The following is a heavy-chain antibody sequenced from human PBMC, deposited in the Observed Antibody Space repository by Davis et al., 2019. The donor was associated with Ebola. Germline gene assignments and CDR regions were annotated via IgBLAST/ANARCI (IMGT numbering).Heavy chain of an antibody. CDR2: MNTDDGDT. V-gene: IGHV1-18*01. D-gene: IGHD3-10*01. J-gene: IGHJ5*02. CDR3: AREGPVWFGELLYREGWFDP. Sequence: ASVKVSCKASDYTFTSYGISWVRQAPGQGLEWMGWMNTDDGDTNYPQSLQGRVTMTRDTSTSTVYMELSSLRAEDTAVYYCAREGPVWFGELLYREGWFDPWGQGTLVTVSS. CDR1: DYTFTSYG.